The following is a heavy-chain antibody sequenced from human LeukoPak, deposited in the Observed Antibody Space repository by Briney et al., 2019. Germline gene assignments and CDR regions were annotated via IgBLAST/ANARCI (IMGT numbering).Heavy chain of an antibody. V-gene: IGHV3-30*04. CDR1: GFTFSSYA. Sequence: GGSLRLSCAASGFTFSSYAMHWVRQAPGKGLEWVAVISYDGSNKYYADSVKGRFTISRDNPKNTLYLQMNSLRAEDTAVYYCARDRAMVRGVITGWFDPWGQGTLVTVSS. D-gene: IGHD3-10*01. CDR3: ARDRAMVRGVITGWFDP. J-gene: IGHJ5*02. CDR2: ISYDGSNK.